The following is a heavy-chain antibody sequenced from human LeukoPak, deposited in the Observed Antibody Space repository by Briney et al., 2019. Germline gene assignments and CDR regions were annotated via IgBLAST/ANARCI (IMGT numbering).Heavy chain of an antibody. J-gene: IGHJ6*03. CDR2: IFHTGTT. Sequence: SETLSLTCSVSSGSIGIHYWSWIRQPPGKGLEWIGYIFHTGTTNYNPSLKSRLTISADTSKNQFSLELSSVTAADTAVYYCARAGIAARRWNYYYYYYMDVWGKGTTVTVSS. V-gene: IGHV4-59*08. CDR1: SGSIGIHY. CDR3: ARAGIAARRWNYYYYYYMDV. D-gene: IGHD6-6*01.